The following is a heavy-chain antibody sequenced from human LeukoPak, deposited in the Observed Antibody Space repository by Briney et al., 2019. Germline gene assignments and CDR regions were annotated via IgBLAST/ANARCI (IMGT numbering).Heavy chain of an antibody. Sequence: ASVKVSCKASGGTFSSYAISWVRQAPGQGLEWMGGIIPIFGTANYAQKFQGRVTITTDESTSTAYMELSSLRSEDTAVYYCARADGAAAGPYYYYMDVWGKGTTVTVSS. V-gene: IGHV1-69*05. CDR1: GGTFSSYA. CDR2: IIPIFGTA. D-gene: IGHD6-13*01. CDR3: ARADGAAAGPYYYYMDV. J-gene: IGHJ6*03.